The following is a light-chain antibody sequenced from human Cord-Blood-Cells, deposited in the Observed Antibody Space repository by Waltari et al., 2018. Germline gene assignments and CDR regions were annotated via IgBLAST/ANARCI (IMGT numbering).Light chain of an antibody. Sequence: AIQMTQSPSSLSASVGDRVTNTCRASQGIRNYLGWYQQKPRKAPKLLIYAASSLQSGVPSRFSGSGSGTDFTLTISSLQPEDFSTYYCLQDYNYPLTFGGGTKVEIK. J-gene: IGKJ4*01. CDR3: LQDYNYPLT. CDR2: AAS. CDR1: QGIRNY. V-gene: IGKV1-6*01.